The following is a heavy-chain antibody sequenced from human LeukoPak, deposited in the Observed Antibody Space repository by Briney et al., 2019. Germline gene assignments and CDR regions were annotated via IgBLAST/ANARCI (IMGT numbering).Heavy chain of an antibody. CDR1: GGSISSSNW. CDR3: ASVGLSSSWYND. J-gene: IGHJ4*02. V-gene: IGHV4-4*02. D-gene: IGHD6-13*01. Sequence: PSGTLSLTCAVSGGSISSSNWWSWVRQPPGKGLEWIGEIYHSGSTNYNPSLKSRVTISVDKSKNQFSLKLSSVTAADTAVYYYASVGLSSSWYNDWGQGTLVTVSS. CDR2: IYHSGST.